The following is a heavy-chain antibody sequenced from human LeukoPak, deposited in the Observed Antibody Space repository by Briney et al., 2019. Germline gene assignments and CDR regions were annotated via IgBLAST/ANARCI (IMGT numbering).Heavy chain of an antibody. V-gene: IGHV4-34*01. CDR1: GGSFSGYY. Sequence: PSETLSLTCAVYGGSFSGYYWSWIRQPPGKGLEWIGEINHSGSTNYNPSLKSRVTISVDTSKNQFSLKLSSVTAADTAVYYCARRNALATYYYDSSGCPGAFDIWGQGTMVTVSS. CDR2: INHSGST. D-gene: IGHD3-22*01. CDR3: ARRNALATYYYDSSGCPGAFDI. J-gene: IGHJ3*02.